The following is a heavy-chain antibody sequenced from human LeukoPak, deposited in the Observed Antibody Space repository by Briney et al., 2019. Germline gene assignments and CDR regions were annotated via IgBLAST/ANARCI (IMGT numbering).Heavy chain of an antibody. V-gene: IGHV3-30*02. Sequence: GGSLRLSCAASGFTFSSYGMHWVRQAPGKGLEWVAFIRYDGSHKYSADSVKGRFTISRDNSKNTLYLQMNSLRAEDTAVYHCAKAGLAMPPDYWGQGTRVTVSP. CDR1: GFTFSSYG. CDR3: AKAGLAMPPDY. CDR2: IRYDGSHK. D-gene: IGHD2-2*01. J-gene: IGHJ4*02.